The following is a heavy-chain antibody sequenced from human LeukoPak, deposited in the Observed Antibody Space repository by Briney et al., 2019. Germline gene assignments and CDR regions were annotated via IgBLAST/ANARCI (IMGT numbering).Heavy chain of an antibody. CDR2: IYSGGNT. D-gene: IGHD3-3*02. J-gene: IGHJ4*02. V-gene: IGHV3-53*01. CDR3: ARDLHPRLAGFFDY. CDR1: GFTVSSNY. Sequence: GGSLRLSCAASGFTVSSNYMSWVRQAPGKGLEWVSVIYSGGNTYYADSVEGRFTISRDNSKNTLYLQMKTLKAEDTALYYCARDLHPRLAGFFDYWGQGTLVTVSS.